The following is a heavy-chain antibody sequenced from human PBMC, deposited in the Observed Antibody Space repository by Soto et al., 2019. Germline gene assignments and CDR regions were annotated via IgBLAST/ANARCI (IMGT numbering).Heavy chain of an antibody. CDR1: GGTFSGYA. CDR3: ARAGSITMVRGVHYYYYGMDV. D-gene: IGHD3-10*01. J-gene: IGHJ6*02. Sequence: SVKVSCKASGGTFSGYAISWVRQAPGQGLEWMGGIIPIFGTANYAQKFQGRVTITADESTSTAYMELSSLRSEDTAVYYCARAGSITMVRGVHYYYYGMDVWGQGTTVTVSS. V-gene: IGHV1-69*13. CDR2: IIPIFGTA.